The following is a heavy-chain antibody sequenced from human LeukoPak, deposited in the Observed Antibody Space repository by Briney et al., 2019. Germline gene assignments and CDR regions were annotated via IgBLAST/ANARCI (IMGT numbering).Heavy chain of an antibody. CDR3: SRDRPNYFGTDGHYYRRGGDY. V-gene: IGHV3-23*01. CDR1: KFPFTIYA. J-gene: IGHJ4*02. D-gene: IGHD3-22*01. CDR2: ITSSGETT. Sequence: GGSLRLSCAASKFPFTIYAMSWVRQAPGKGLEWVSSITSSGETTYYAGSVKGRFTISRDNSKDTMYPQMNSLRAEDTAIYYCSRDRPNYFGTDGHYYRRGGDYWGQGTLVTVSS.